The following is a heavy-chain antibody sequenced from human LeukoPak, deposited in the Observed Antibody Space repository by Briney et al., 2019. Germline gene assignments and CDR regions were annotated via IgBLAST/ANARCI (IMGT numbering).Heavy chain of an antibody. CDR3: AKDPIGYIPNWFDP. V-gene: IGHV3-74*01. D-gene: IGHD1-1*01. J-gene: IGHJ5*02. Sequence: PGGSLRLSCAASGFTFSSYWMHWVRQAPGKGLVWVSGINSDGSSTSYADSEKGRFTISRDNSKNTLYLQMNSLRAEDTAVYYCAKDPIGYIPNWFDPWGQGTLVTVSS. CDR2: INSDGSST. CDR1: GFTFSSYW.